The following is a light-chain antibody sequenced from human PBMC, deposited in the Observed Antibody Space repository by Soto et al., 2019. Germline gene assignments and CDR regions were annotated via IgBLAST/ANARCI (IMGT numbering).Light chain of an antibody. CDR2: DAS. J-gene: IGKJ3*01. V-gene: IGKV1-5*01. CDR1: QSISSW. Sequence: DIQMTQSPSTLSASVGDRVTITCRASQSISSWLAWYQQKPGKAPKLLIYDASSVESGFPSRFSGSGSGTEFTLTISRLQPDDFATYYCQQYNSYVTFGPGTKVDIK. CDR3: QQYNSYVT.